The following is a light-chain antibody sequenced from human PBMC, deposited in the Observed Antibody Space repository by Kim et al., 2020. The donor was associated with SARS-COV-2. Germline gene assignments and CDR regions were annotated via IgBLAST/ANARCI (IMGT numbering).Light chain of an antibody. CDR3: SSYTSSSTLGVV. Sequence: QSALTQPASVSGSPGQSITISCTGTSSDVGGYNYVSWYQQHPGKAPKLMIYDVSNRPSGVSNRFSGSKSGNTASLTISGLQAEYEADYYCSSYTSSSTLGVVFGGGTQLTVL. CDR1: SSDVGGYNY. J-gene: IGLJ2*01. V-gene: IGLV2-14*03. CDR2: DVS.